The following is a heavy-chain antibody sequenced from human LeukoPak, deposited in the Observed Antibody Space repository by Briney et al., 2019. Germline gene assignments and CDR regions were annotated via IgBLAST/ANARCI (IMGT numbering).Heavy chain of an antibody. CDR3: ARSYSNHLFGMDV. J-gene: IGHJ6*02. V-gene: IGHV3-66*01. D-gene: IGHD4-11*01. CDR2: MYSGGST. CDR1: GFTVSSYY. Sequence: SGGSLRLSCAASGFTVSSYYMTWVRQAPGKGLEWVSVMYSGGSTYYADSVKGRVAISRDNSQNIVFLQTNSVRVEDTAVYYCARSYSNHLFGMDVWGQGTAVTVSS.